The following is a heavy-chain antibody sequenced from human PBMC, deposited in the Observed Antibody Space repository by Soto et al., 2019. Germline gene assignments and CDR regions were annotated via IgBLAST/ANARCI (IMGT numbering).Heavy chain of an antibody. CDR2: IKEDGSEK. CDR1: GLTFSVHW. CDR3: ARDPAYYFDY. V-gene: IGHV3-7*01. Sequence: GGSLRLSCAASGLTFSVHWMSWVRQAPGKGLEWVARIKEDGSEKQYVDSVKGRFTISRDNSKNTLYLQMNSLRAEDTAVYYCARDPAYYFDYWGQGTLVTV. J-gene: IGHJ4*02.